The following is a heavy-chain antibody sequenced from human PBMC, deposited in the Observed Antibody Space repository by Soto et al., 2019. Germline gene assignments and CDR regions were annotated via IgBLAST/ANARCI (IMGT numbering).Heavy chain of an antibody. CDR3: ARPGNYYYDSSGTNFDY. J-gene: IGHJ4*02. Sequence: SETLSLTCTVSGGSIINSTYCWGWIRQPPGEGLEWIGSIYYGGSTYYNPSLKSRVTISVDTSKNQFSLKLSSVTAADTAVYYCARPGNYYYDSSGTNFDYWGQGTLVTVSS. CDR1: GGSIINSTYC. V-gene: IGHV4-39*01. D-gene: IGHD3-22*01. CDR2: IYYGGST.